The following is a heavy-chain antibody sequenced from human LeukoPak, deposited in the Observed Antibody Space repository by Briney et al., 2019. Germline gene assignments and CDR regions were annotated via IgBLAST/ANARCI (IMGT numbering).Heavy chain of an antibody. D-gene: IGHD5-24*01. Sequence: GEPLNHSREGSVYNFTSHGRVWVREMLGKGLECMGSSYAVDSDTRCSPSFHCPVTISAHTSISTAYLQWRSRKASDTAMYYCARLSARDGYSREFDYWGQGTLVTVSS. CDR3: ARLSARDGYSREFDY. V-gene: IGHV5-51*01. CDR2: SYAVDSDT. J-gene: IGHJ4*02. CDR1: VYNFTSHG.